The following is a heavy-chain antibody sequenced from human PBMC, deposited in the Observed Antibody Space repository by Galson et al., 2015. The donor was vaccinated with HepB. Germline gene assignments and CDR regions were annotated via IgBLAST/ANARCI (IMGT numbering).Heavy chain of an antibody. Sequence: SVKVSCKASGGTFSSHGIGWVRQAPGQGLEWMGGITPMTGVAHYAQGFQGRVTITADTFTNTAYVELINLTSEDTAIYYCARDVRTTVSTYWYYYMDVWGGGTTVTVSS. D-gene: IGHD4-17*01. CDR2: ITPMTGVA. CDR1: GGTFSSHG. CDR3: ARDVRTTVSTYWYYYMDV. J-gene: IGHJ6*03. V-gene: IGHV1-69*10.